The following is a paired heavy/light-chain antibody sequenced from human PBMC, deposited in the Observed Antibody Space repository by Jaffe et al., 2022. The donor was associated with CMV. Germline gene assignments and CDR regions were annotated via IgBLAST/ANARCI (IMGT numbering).Heavy chain of an antibody. V-gene: IGHV4-4*02. D-gene: IGHD5-12*01. CDR3: ARGIRDSGSGGFYFFDS. CDR2: VFHTGTT. J-gene: IGHJ4*02. Sequence: QVQLQESGPGLVKPSGTLSLTCAVSGGSISNTYWWNWVRQSPEKGLEWIGGVFHTGTTNYNPSLKSRVTISAVQSNNHFSLWLTSVTAADTAVYFCARGIRDSGSGGFYFFDSWGQGALVTVSS. CDR1: GGSISNTYW.
Light chain of an antibody. Sequence: DIVMTQSPDSLAVSLGERATINCKSSQSVLFSSNNKNYLAWYQQKPGQTPKLLIYWASTRESGVPDRFSGSGSGTDFTLTISSLQAEDVAVYYCQQYYSSPTFGQGTKVEIK. CDR2: WAS. V-gene: IGKV4-1*01. CDR1: QSVLFSSNNKNY. CDR3: QQYYSSPT. J-gene: IGKJ1*01.